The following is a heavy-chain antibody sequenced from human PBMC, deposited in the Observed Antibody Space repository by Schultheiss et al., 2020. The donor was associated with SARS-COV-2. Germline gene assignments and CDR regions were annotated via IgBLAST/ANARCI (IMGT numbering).Heavy chain of an antibody. CDR3: ARGSGITGTNVDY. CDR2: IIPIFGTA. Sequence: SVKVSCKASGGTFSSYAISWVRQAPGQGLEWMGGIIPIFGTANYAQKFQGRVTITADESTSTAYMELSRLRSDDTAVYYCARGSGITGTNVDYWGQGTLVTVSS. J-gene: IGHJ4*02. D-gene: IGHD1-7*01. V-gene: IGHV1-69*13. CDR1: GGTFSSYA.